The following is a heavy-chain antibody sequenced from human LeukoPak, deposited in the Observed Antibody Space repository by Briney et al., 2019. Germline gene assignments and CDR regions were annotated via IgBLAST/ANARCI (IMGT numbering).Heavy chain of an antibody. CDR2: ISAYNGNT. J-gene: IGHJ4*02. CDR3: ARSCSGGSCYREPIDY. V-gene: IGHV1-18*01. Sequence: ASVKVSCKVSGYTLTELSMHWVRQAPGKGLEWMGWISAYNGNTNYAQKLQGRVTMTTDTSTSTAYMELRSLRSDDTAVYYCARSCSGGSCYREPIDYWGQGTLVTVSS. CDR1: GYTLTELS. D-gene: IGHD2-15*01.